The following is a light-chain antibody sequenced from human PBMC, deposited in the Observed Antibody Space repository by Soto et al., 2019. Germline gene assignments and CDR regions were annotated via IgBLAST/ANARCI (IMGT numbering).Light chain of an antibody. CDR3: QQYYSTPYT. J-gene: IGKJ2*01. CDR2: WAS. Sequence: DIVMTQSPDSLAVSLGERATINCKSSQSVLYTSSNKNYLAWYQQKAGQPPKLLIYWASTRESGVPDRFSGSESGTDFTLTISSLQAEDVAVYYCQQYYSTPYTFGQGTKLEIK. V-gene: IGKV4-1*01. CDR1: QSVLYTSSNKNY.